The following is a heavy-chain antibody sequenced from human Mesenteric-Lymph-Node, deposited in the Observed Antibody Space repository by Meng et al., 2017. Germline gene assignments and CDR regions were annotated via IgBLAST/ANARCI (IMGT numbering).Heavy chain of an antibody. D-gene: IGHD2-8*01. V-gene: IGHV4-4*02. CDR3: ATNGFYSIDN. J-gene: IGHJ4*02. Sequence: QVRLQESGPGLVKPSGTLSLTCTVSAGSITNKDWWSWVRQPPGKGLEWIGEMHHDGRTNYNPSFKSRVIMSMDKSSNQFSLHLSSVTAADTAVYFCATNGFYSIDNWDQGTLVTVSS. CDR2: MHHDGRT. CDR1: AGSITNKDW.